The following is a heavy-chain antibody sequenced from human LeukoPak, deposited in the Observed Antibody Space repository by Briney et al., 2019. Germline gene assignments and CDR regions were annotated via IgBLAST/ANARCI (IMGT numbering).Heavy chain of an antibody. CDR2: IRYDGSET. D-gene: IGHD3-10*01. CDR1: GFTFSQHG. CDR3: ARVTWIGGNKIMADY. J-gene: IGHJ4*02. V-gene: IGHV3-33*01. Sequence: GGTLRLSCAASGFTFSQHGINWVRQAPGKGLEWVGAIRYDGSETYYAESVKGRFTISRDNSKDILYMQMNSLRDDDTAVYYCARVTWIGGNKIMADYWGQGTPVTVSS.